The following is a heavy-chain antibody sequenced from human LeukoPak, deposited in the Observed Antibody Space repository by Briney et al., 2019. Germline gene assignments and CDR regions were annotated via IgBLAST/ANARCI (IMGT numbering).Heavy chain of an antibody. CDR2: ISYDGSNK. D-gene: IGHD1-20*01. Sequence: PGRSLRLSCAASGFTFSSYAMHWVRQAPGKGLEWVAVISYDGSNKYYADSVKGRFTISRDNSKNTLYLQMNSLRAEDTAVYYCARGITGTFYYYYGMDVWGQGTTVTVSS. CDR1: GFTFSSYA. V-gene: IGHV3-30-3*01. CDR3: ARGITGTFYYYYGMDV. J-gene: IGHJ6*02.